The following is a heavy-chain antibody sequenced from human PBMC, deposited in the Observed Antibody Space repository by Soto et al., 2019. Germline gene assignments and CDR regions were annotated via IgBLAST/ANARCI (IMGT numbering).Heavy chain of an antibody. V-gene: IGHV3-9*01. CDR3: ARSWSGSTSGRVDV. D-gene: IGHD3-3*01. Sequence: GGSLRLSCVASCFNFDDHVMHWVRQVPGKGLEWVGHINWDGYSIGYGGSVRGRFSISRDNAKNTLYLQMNSLRPEDTALYFCARSWSGSTSGRVDVWGQGTTVTVSS. J-gene: IGHJ6*02. CDR1: CFNFDDHV. CDR2: INWDGYSI.